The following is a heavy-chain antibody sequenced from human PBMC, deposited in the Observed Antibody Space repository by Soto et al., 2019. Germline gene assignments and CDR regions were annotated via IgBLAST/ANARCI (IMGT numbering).Heavy chain of an antibody. Sequence: PSETLSLTCAVYGGSFSGYYCSWVRQPPGKGLEWIGEISHSGSTNYNRSLESRVTISVDTSKNQLFLKVSSLTAADTAVYYCVRALAAVQEWGQGTTVTVSS. D-gene: IGHD6-13*01. V-gene: IGHV4-34*01. CDR1: GGSFSGYY. J-gene: IGHJ4*02. CDR3: VRALAAVQE. CDR2: ISHSGST.